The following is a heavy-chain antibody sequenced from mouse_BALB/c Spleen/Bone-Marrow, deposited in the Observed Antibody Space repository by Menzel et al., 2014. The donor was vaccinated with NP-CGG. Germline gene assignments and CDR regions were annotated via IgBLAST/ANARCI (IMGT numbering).Heavy chain of an antibody. V-gene: IGHV1-80*01. J-gene: IGHJ3*01. CDR2: IYPGDGDT. CDR1: GYAFSDYW. D-gene: IGHD2-1*01. Sequence: VQLQQSGAELVRPGSSVKISCKASGYAFSDYWMNWVKQRPGQGLEWIGQIYPGDGDTNYIGKFKGKATLTADKSSSTAYMQLSSQTSEDSAVYFCARETYGNAWFAYWGQGTLVTVSA. CDR3: ARETYGNAWFAY.